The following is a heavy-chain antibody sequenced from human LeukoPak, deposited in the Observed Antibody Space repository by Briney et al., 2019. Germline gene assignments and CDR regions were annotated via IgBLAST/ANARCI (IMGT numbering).Heavy chain of an antibody. D-gene: IGHD3-10*01. Sequence: PGGSLRLSCAASGAIFSNHAMGWVRQAPGKGLEWVSLISGTGVTTYYAASVKGRFTISRDNSKNTLYLQMNSLRAEDTALYYCASTSMVRGVITPFDYWGQGTLVTVSS. CDR3: ASTSMVRGVITPFDY. CDR1: GAIFSNHA. J-gene: IGHJ4*02. CDR2: ISGTGVTT. V-gene: IGHV3-23*01.